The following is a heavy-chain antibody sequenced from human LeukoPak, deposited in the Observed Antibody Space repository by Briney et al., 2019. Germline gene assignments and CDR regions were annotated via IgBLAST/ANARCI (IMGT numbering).Heavy chain of an antibody. CDR3: ARSGMELGIISALDAFDI. V-gene: IGHV4-59*01. J-gene: IGHJ3*02. Sequence: PSETLSLTCTVSGGSISSYYWSWIRQPPGKGLEWIGYIYYSGSTNYNPSLKSRVTISVDTSKNQFSLKLSSVTAADTAVYYCARSGMELGIISALDAFDIWGQGTMVTVSS. CDR1: GGSISSYY. D-gene: IGHD7-27*01. CDR2: IYYSGST.